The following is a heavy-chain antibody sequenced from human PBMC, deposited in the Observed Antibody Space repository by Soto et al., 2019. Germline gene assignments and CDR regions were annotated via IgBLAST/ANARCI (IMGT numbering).Heavy chain of an antibody. J-gene: IGHJ4*02. Sequence: QVQLVQSGAEVKKPGASVKVSCKASGYTFTSYAMHWVRQAPGQRLEWMGWINAGNGNTKYSQKFQGRVTITRDTSASTAYMELSSLRSEDTAVYYCARSWGYSYGYIYYCDYWGQGTLVPVSS. CDR3: ARSWGYSYGYIYYCDY. V-gene: IGHV1-3*01. D-gene: IGHD5-18*01. CDR2: INAGNGNT. CDR1: GYTFTSYA.